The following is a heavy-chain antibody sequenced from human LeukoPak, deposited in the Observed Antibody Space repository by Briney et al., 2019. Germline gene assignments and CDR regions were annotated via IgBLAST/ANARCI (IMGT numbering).Heavy chain of an antibody. V-gene: IGHV4-39*07. CDR2: IYYTGST. D-gene: IGHD3-22*01. J-gene: IGHJ6*02. CDR3: ARGRDYYDSSRYYYGMDV. Sequence: PSETLSLTCTVSGGSISSRSYYWGWIRQPPGKGLEWIGTIYYTGSTYYSPSLKSRVTMSVDTSKNQFSLKVISVTAADTAVYYCARGRDYYDSSRYYYGMDVWGQGTTVTVSS. CDR1: GGSISSRSYY.